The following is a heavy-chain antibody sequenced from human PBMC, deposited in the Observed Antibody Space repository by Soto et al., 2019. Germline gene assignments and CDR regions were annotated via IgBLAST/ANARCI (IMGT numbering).Heavy chain of an antibody. CDR2: ISGYNGNT. J-gene: IGHJ4*02. Sequence: QVQLVQSGAEVMTPGASVKVSCKASGYTFSNFGLSWVRQAPGQGLEWMGWISGYNGNTNSAERFQGRVTMTTDTSTSTAYMEVRSLTSDDTAVYYCAKDSNKYSSSLRGRYFDYWGQGIGVTVSS. CDR3: AKDSNKYSSSLRGRYFDY. D-gene: IGHD4-4*01. V-gene: IGHV1-18*01. CDR1: GYTFSNFG.